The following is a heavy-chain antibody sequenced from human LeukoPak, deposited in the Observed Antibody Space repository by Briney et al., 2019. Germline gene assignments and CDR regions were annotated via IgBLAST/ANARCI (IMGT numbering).Heavy chain of an antibody. Sequence: LGESLKISCKGSGYSFTSYWIGWVRQMPGKGLEWMGIIYPGDSDTRYSPSFQGQVTISADKSISTAYLQWSSLKASDTAMYYCAISPRSVDTAMVWFDPWGQGTLVTVSS. D-gene: IGHD5-18*01. J-gene: IGHJ5*02. V-gene: IGHV5-51*01. CDR2: IYPGDSDT. CDR3: AISPRSVDTAMVWFDP. CDR1: GYSFTSYW.